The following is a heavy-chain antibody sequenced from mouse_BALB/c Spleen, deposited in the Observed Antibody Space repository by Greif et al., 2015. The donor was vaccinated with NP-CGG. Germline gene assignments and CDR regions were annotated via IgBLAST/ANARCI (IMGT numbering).Heavy chain of an antibody. CDR2: INSNGGST. V-gene: IGHV5-6-3*01. CDR3: ARDEGHYYGSSRAY. CDR1: GFTFSSYG. D-gene: IGHD1-1*01. J-gene: IGHJ3*01. Sequence: EVMLVESGGGLVQPGGSLKLSCAASGFTFSSYGMSWVRQTPDKTLELVATINSNGGSTYYPDSVKGRFTISRDNAKNTRYLQMSSLKSEDTAMYYCARDEGHYYGSSRAYWGQGTLVTVSA.